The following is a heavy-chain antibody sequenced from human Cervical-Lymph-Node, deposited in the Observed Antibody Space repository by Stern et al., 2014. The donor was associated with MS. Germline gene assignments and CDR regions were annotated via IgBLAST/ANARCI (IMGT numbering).Heavy chain of an antibody. J-gene: IGHJ6*02. CDR2: IIPIFGVA. CDR1: GGTFSSYP. D-gene: IGHD4/OR15-4a*01. CDR3: ASPVTLTVGSMDV. Sequence: QVQLVQSGAEVKQPGSSVRVSCKASGGTFSSYPINWVRQAPGQGLEWIGGIIPIFGVANYAQKFQARVTITADESTTTAYMELISLRSEDTAVYYCASPVTLTVGSMDVWGQGTTVTVSS. V-gene: IGHV1-69*01.